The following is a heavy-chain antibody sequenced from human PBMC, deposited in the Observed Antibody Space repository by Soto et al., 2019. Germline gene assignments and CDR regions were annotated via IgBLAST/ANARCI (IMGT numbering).Heavy chain of an antibody. CDR2: IYDSGTT. CDR3: ARLLTGNYGDYVRRLGSRQYWFDP. Sequence: SETLSLTCTASGGSISSYYWSWIRQPPGKGLEWIGYIYDSGTTKYNPSLKSRVTISVDTSKNQFSLKLSSVTAADTAVYYCARLLTGNYGDYVRRLGSRQYWFDPWGQGTLVTVSS. V-gene: IGHV4-59*08. D-gene: IGHD4-17*01. J-gene: IGHJ5*02. CDR1: GGSISSYY.